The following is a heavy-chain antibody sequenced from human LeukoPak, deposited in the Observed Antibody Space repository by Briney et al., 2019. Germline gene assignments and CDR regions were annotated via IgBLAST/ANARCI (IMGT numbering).Heavy chain of an antibody. CDR2: TYYSGST. V-gene: IGHV4-59*01. CDR1: GGSISSYY. D-gene: IGHD6-19*01. Sequence: SETLSLTCTVSGGSISSYYWSWIRQPPGKGLEWIGYTYYSGSTNYNPSLKSRVTISVDTSKNQFSLKLSSVTAADTAVYYCARRGGSGWYFDYWGQGTLVTVSS. CDR3: ARRGGSGWYFDY. J-gene: IGHJ4*02.